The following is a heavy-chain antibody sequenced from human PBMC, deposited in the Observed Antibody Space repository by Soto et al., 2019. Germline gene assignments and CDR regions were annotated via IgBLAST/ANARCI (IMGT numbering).Heavy chain of an antibody. V-gene: IGHV3-23*01. D-gene: IGHD3-10*01. Sequence: EVQLLESGGGLVQPGGSLRLSCAASGFTFNRFAMTWVRQAPGKGLXWXXXXXXSGDNTFYADSVKGRFTISRDNSGXXXXXXXXXXXXXXXXXXXXXXXXXXXXXXXXXXXXXXXDVWGQGTTVTVSS. CDR3: XXXXXXXXXXXXXXXXXXXDV. CDR2: XXXSGDNT. CDR1: GFTFNRFA. J-gene: IGHJ6*02.